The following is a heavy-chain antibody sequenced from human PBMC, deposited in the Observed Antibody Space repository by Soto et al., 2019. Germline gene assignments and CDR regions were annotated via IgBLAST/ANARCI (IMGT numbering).Heavy chain of an antibody. V-gene: IGHV3-48*03. D-gene: IGHD3-22*01. J-gene: IGHJ3*02. CDR2: ISSSGSTI. Sequence: EVQLVESGGGLVQPGGSLRLSCAASGFTFSSYEMNWVRQAPGKGLEWVSYISSSGSTIYYADPVKGRFTISRDNAKNSLYLQMNSLRAEDTAVYYCARDLVIVVADIWGQGTMVTVSS. CDR1: GFTFSSYE. CDR3: ARDLVIVVADI.